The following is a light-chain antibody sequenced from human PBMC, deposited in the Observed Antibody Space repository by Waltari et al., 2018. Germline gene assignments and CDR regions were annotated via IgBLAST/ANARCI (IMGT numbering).Light chain of an antibody. J-gene: IGLJ2*01. Sequence: QSALTQPASVSGSPGQSISTSCTGTRSTIGAYNHVPWFHHLPGKPPKLLIYDVSNRPSGVSNRFSGSKSANTASLTISGLQAEDEADYYCISFRSDNSRVFGGGTKLTVL. V-gene: IGLV2-14*03. CDR1: RSTIGAYNH. CDR3: ISFRSDNSRV. CDR2: DVS.